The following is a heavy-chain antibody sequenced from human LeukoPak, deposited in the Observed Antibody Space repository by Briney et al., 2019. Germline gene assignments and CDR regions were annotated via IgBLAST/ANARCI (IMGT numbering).Heavy chain of an antibody. D-gene: IGHD2-21*02. CDR3: AREVYCYGDSPFDY. V-gene: IGHV3-21*01. CDR2: ISSTASFI. Sequence: GGSLRLSCAAYGFTFDSYSMNWVRQVPGKGLEWVSSISSTASFIYYADSVKGRFTTSRDNAKNSLYLQMNSLRAEDTAVYYCAREVYCYGDSPFDYWGQGTLVTVSS. J-gene: IGHJ4*02. CDR1: GFTFDSYS.